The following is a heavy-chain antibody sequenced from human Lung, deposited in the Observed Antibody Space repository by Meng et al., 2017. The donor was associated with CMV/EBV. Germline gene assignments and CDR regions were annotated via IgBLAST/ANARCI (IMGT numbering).Heavy chain of an antibody. V-gene: IGHV3-30*04. D-gene: IGHD3-22*01. CDR2: ISNDGSNK. Sequence: GESLKISCASSGFSFSTYAMHWVRQAPGKGLEWVALISNDGSNKYHADSVRGRFTISRDNSKNTLYLQMNSLGAEDTAIYFCAVRSSGYSSAYYFYGMDVWGQGTTVTVSS. CDR3: AVRSSGYSSAYYFYGMDV. CDR1: GFSFSTYA. J-gene: IGHJ6*02.